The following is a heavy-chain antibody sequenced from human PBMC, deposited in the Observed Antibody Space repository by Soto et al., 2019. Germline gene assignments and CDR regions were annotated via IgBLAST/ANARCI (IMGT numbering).Heavy chain of an antibody. CDR3: ARVSLERREFDAFDI. D-gene: IGHD1-1*01. CDR2: ISAYNGNT. CDR1: GYTFTSYG. V-gene: IGHV1-18*01. J-gene: IGHJ3*02. Sequence: QVQLVQSGAEVKKPGASVKVSCKASGYTFTSYGISWVRQAPGQGLEGMGWISAYNGNTNYAQKLQGRVTMTTDTPTSTAYMELRSLRSDDTAVYYCARVSLERREFDAFDIWGQGTMVTVSS.